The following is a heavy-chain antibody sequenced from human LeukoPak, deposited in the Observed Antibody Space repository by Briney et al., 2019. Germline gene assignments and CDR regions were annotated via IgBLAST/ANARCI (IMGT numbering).Heavy chain of an antibody. CDR2: INHSGST. V-gene: IGHV4-34*01. CDR3: ARRRAAIQLWSTYNWFDP. D-gene: IGHD5-18*01. Sequence: SETLSLTCAVYGGSFSGYYWSWIRQPPGKGLEWIGEINHSGSTNYNPSLKSRVTISVDTSKNQFSLKLSSVTAADTAVYYCARRRAAIQLWSTYNWFDPWGQGTLVTVSS. CDR1: GGSFSGYY. J-gene: IGHJ5*02.